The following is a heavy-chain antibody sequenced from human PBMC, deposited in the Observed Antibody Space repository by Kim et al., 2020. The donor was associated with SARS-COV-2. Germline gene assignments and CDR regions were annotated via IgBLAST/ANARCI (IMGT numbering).Heavy chain of an antibody. CDR3: AREGSPRWFDP. CDR2: IYYSGST. CDR1: GGSISSGGYY. J-gene: IGHJ5*02. Sequence: SETLSLTCTVSGGSISSGGYYWSWIRQHRGKGLEWIGYIYYSGSTYYNPSLKSRVTISVDTSKNQFSLKLSSVTAADTAVYYCAREGSPRWFDPWGQGTLVTVSS. V-gene: IGHV4-31*03.